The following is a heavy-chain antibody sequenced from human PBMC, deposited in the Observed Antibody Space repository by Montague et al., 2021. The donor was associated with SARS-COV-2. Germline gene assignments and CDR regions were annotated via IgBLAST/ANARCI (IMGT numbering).Heavy chain of an antibody. CDR1: GGSISSGGYY. J-gene: IGHJ3*02. CDR2: TYHTGST. D-gene: IGHD3-22*01. Sequence: TLSLTCTVSGGSISSGGYYWSWIRQHPGKGLEWIGYTYHTGSTHYNPSLKSRVTISKETSKNHFSLNLSSVTAADSAVYYCARDSGYYDSSGYSYDAFDIWGQGTKVTVSS. V-gene: IGHV4-31*03. CDR3: ARDSGYYDSSGYSYDAFDI.